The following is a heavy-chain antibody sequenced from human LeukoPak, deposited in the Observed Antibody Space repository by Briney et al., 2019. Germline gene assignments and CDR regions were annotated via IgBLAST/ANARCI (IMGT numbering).Heavy chain of an antibody. CDR3: AREVVVAATWFDP. V-gene: IGHV4-61*02. J-gene: IGHJ5*02. Sequence: PSQTLSLTCTVSGGSISSGSYYWSWIRQPAGKGLEWIGRIYTSGSTNYNPSLKSRVTISVDTSKNQFSLKLSSVTAADTAVYYCAREVVVAATWFDPWGQGTPVTVSS. CDR1: GGSISSGSYY. D-gene: IGHD2-15*01. CDR2: IYTSGST.